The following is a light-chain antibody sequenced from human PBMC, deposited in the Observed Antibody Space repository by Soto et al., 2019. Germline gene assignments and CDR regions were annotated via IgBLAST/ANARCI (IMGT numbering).Light chain of an antibody. Sequence: QTVVTQEPSLTVSPGGTVTLTCASSTGAVTSGYYPNWVQQKPGQTPRALIYSTDNKHSWTPARFSGSLLGGKAALTLSGAQPEDEAEYYRLLYFGGYVVFGGGTKVTVL. CDR2: STD. J-gene: IGLJ2*01. CDR1: TGAVTSGYY. V-gene: IGLV7-43*01. CDR3: LLYFGGYVV.